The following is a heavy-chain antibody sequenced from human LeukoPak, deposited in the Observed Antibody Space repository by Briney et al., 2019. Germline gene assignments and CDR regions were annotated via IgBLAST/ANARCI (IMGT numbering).Heavy chain of an antibody. D-gene: IGHD6-19*01. CDR3: ARGDSGDWSFDP. Sequence: MPGGSLRLSCAASGFTFSSYSMNWVRQAPGKGLEWVSSISSSSSYIYYADSVKGRSTISRDNAKNSLYLQMNSLRVDDTAVYYCARGDSGDWSFDPWGQGTLVTVSS. CDR2: ISSSSSYI. V-gene: IGHV3-21*01. J-gene: IGHJ5*02. CDR1: GFTFSSYS.